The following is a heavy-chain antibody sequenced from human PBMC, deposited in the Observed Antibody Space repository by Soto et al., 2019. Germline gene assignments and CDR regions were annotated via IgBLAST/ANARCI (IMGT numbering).Heavy chain of an antibody. V-gene: IGHV1-69*02. CDR2: INPILSWS. Sequence: QVQLVQSGAEVKKPGSSVRVSCKASGDTFTFYSINWVRQAPGLGLEWMGRINPILSWSNYAQRLQGRGTMPADKSTSTASMELSSLRSEDTAMYYCASSYGSGYRAFDYWGQGALVTVSS. CDR3: ASSYGSGYRAFDY. CDR1: GDTFTFYS. D-gene: IGHD3-10*01. J-gene: IGHJ4*02.